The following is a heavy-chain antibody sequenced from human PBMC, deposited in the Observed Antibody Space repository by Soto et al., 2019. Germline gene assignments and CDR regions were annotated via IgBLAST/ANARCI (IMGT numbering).Heavy chain of an antibody. V-gene: IGHV1-18*04. Sequence: QVPLVQSGAEVKKPGASVKVSCKASGYTFTSYGISWVRQAPGQGLEWMGWISAYNGNTNYAQKLQGRVTMTTDTSTSTAYMELRSLRSDDTAVYYCARDPTDFWSGYYATNFDYWGQGTLVTVSS. J-gene: IGHJ4*02. CDR1: GYTFTSYG. CDR3: ARDPTDFWSGYYATNFDY. CDR2: ISAYNGNT. D-gene: IGHD3-3*01.